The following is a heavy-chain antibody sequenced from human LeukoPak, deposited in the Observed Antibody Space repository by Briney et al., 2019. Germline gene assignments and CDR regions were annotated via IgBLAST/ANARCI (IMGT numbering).Heavy chain of an antibody. Sequence: GGSLRLSCAASGFTFSSYSMNWVRQAPGKGLEWVSSTSSSSSYIYYADSVKGRFTISRDNAKNSLYLQMNSLRAGDTAVYYCAREVGIAYYMDVWGKGTTVTVSS. CDR1: GFTFSSYS. J-gene: IGHJ6*03. V-gene: IGHV3-21*01. D-gene: IGHD6-13*01. CDR3: AREVGIAYYMDV. CDR2: TSSSSSYI.